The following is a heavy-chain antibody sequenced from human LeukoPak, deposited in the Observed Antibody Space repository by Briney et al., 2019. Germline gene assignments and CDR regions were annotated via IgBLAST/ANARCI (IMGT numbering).Heavy chain of an antibody. V-gene: IGHV3-21*01. CDR2: ISSSSSYI. CDR1: GFSFSSYE. D-gene: IGHD2-15*01. CDR3: ARGSEGYCSGGGCYYGMDV. Sequence: GGSLRLSCAASGFSFSSYEINWLRQAPGKGLEWVSYISSSSSYIYYADSVKGRFTISRDNAENPLYLQMNSLRAEDTAVYYCARGSEGYCSGGGCYYGMDVWGQGTTVTVSS. J-gene: IGHJ6*01.